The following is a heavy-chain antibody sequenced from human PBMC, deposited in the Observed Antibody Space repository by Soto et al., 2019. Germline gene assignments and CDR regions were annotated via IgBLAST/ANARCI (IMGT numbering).Heavy chain of an antibody. D-gene: IGHD1-26*01. CDR2: ISYDGSNK. V-gene: IGHV3-30-3*01. J-gene: IGHJ4*02. CDR3: ARDRSPWELLLYYFDY. Sequence: GGSLRLSCAASGFTFSSYAMHWVRQAPGKGLEWVAVISYDGSNKYYADSVKGRFTISRDNSKNTLYLQMNSLRAEDTAVYYCARDRSPWELLLYYFDYWGQGTLVTVSS. CDR1: GFTFSSYA.